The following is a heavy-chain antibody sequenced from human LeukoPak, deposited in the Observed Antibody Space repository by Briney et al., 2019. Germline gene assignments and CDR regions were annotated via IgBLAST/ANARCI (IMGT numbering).Heavy chain of an antibody. CDR2: ISWNSGSI. J-gene: IGHJ4*02. V-gene: IGHV3-9*01. CDR3: AKGGGGDSSGYYYQRELDY. D-gene: IGHD3-22*01. Sequence: PGRSLRLSCAASGFTFDDYAMHWVRQAPGKGLEWVSGISWNSGSIGYADSVKGRFTISRDNAKNSLYLQMNSLRAEDTALYYCAKGGGGDSSGYYYQRELDYWGQGTLVTVSS. CDR1: GFTFDDYA.